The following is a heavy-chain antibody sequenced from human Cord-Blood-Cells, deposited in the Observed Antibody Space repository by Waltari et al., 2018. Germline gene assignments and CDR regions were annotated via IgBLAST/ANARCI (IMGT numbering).Heavy chain of an antibody. CDR2: IYYSGST. CDR3: ARRSSWYNWFDP. J-gene: IGHJ5*02. V-gene: IGHV4-39*07. Sequence: QLQLQESGPGLVKPSETLSLTCTVSGGSISSSSYYWGWIRQPPGKGLEWIGSIYYSGSTYYNPSLKSRVTISVDPSKNQFSLKLSSVTAADTAVYYCARRSSWYNWFDPWGQGTLVTVSS. CDR1: GGSISSSSYY. D-gene: IGHD6-13*01.